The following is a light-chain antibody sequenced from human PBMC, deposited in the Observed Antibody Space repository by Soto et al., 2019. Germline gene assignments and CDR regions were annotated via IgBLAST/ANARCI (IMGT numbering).Light chain of an antibody. J-gene: IGKJ1*01. Sequence: EIELTQSPATLSLSPGERATLSCRASQSVSSYLACYQQKPGQPPRLLIYDASNRATGIPARFSGSGSGTDFTLTISSLEPEDSAVYYCQQCSNWPPTFGQGTKVEIK. CDR3: QQCSNWPPT. V-gene: IGKV3-11*01. CDR1: QSVSSY. CDR2: DAS.